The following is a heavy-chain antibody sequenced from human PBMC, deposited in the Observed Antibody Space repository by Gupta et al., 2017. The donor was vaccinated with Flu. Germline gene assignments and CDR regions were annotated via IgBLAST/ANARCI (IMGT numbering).Heavy chain of an antibody. CDR2: IYYSGST. CDR1: GGSISRYY. V-gene: IGHV4-59*01. D-gene: IGHD3-22*01. J-gene: IGHJ4*02. Sequence: QVQLQESGPGLVKPSETLSLTCTVSGGSISRYYWSWIRQPPGKGLEWIGYIYYSGSTNYNPSLKSRVTISVDTSKNQFSLKLSSVTAADTAVYYCAREGATYYYDSSGYYSTRSFDYWGQGTLVTVSS. CDR3: AREGATYYYDSSGYYSTRSFDY.